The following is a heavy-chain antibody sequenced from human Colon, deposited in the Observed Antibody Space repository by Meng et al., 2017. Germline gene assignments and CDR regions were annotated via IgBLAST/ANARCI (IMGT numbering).Heavy chain of an antibody. CDR2: IYYTGTT. V-gene: IGHV4-61*08. CDR3: ARDNLLTSGSRFCFDY. J-gene: IGHJ4*02. CDR1: GGSVTITGYY. Sequence: QLQGSGSGLVRPSDTLSLTCPVSGGSVTITGYYWSWIRQSPGKGLEWIGYIYYTGTTNYNPSLKSRVTISVDTSKNQFSLKLSSVTPADTAVYFCARDNLLTSGSRFCFDYWGQGALVTVSS. D-gene: IGHD6-19*01.